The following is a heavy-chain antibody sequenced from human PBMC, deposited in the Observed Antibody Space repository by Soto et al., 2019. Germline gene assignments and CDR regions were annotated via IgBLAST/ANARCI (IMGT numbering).Heavy chain of an antibody. V-gene: IGHV4-59*01. CDR2: IHFSGST. CDR1: GGSISSYY. J-gene: IGHJ3*02. D-gene: IGHD2-15*01. Sequence: QVQLQESGPGLVKPSVTLSLTCSVSGGSISSYYWSWLRQPPGKGLDWIGYIHFSGSTNYNPSLNSRVTIAIDTSTNEFSLKLNSVTAADTAVYYCARGGEMVAARVAFDIWGQGSMVAVTS. CDR3: ARGGEMVAARVAFDI.